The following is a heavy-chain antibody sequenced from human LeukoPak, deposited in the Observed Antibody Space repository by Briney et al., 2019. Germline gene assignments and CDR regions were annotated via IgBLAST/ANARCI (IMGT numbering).Heavy chain of an antibody. J-gene: IGHJ6*03. CDR1: GYTFTSYD. CDR2: MNPNSGNT. Sequence: ASVKVSCKASGYTFTSYDINWVRRATGQGLEWMGWMNPNSGNTGYAQKFQGRVTMTRNTSISTAYMELSSPRSEDTAVYYCARGGTGAYYYYYYMDVWGKGTTVTVSS. D-gene: IGHD3/OR15-3a*01. V-gene: IGHV1-8*01. CDR3: ARGGTGAYYYYYYMDV.